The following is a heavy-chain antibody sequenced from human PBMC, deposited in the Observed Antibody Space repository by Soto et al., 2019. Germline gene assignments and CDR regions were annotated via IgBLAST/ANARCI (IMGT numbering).Heavy chain of an antibody. CDR1: GFTFSSYA. V-gene: IGHV3-33*08. CDR3: ARGQLPAATTYFDF. D-gene: IGHD2-15*01. J-gene: IGHJ4*02. CDR2: IWFDGSNK. Sequence: VQLLESGGGLVQPEGSLRLSCAASGFTFSSYAMGWVRQGPGKGLEWVAIIWFDGSNKYYADSVKGRFSISRDNSKNTLFLQMDSLRAEDTAVYYCARGQLPAATTYFDFWGQGTLVIVSS.